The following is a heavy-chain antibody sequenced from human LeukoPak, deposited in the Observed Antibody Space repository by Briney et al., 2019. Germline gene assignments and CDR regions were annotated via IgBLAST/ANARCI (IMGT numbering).Heavy chain of an antibody. D-gene: IGHD3-3*01. V-gene: IGHV4-39*07. CDR2: MSYGGTT. Sequence: PSETLSLTCPVSGGSISTNTYYWGWIRQPPGKGLEWIGSMSYGGTTYYNPSLKSRVTISVDTSKNQFSLKLSSVTAADTAVYYCARGRGERITIFGVVIERFDPWGQGTLVTVSS. CDR3: ARGRGERITIFGVVIERFDP. CDR1: GGSISTNTYY. J-gene: IGHJ5*02.